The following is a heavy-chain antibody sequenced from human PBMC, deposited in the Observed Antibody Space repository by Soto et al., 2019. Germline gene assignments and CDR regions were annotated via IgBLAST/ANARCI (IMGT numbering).Heavy chain of an antibody. Sequence: QVLLVQSGAEVTRPGASLKVSCKASGYNFISHYIHWVRQAPGQGLEWMGFINPSGGSTTHAQNFQGRLSMTRDSSTSTVYIELSGLRSEDAAVYYCARDYLSSMSSLSYFDYRGQGTLVTVSS. CDR1: GYNFISHY. J-gene: IGHJ4*02. CDR2: INPSGGST. D-gene: IGHD2-2*01. V-gene: IGHV1-46*01. CDR3: ARDYLSSMSSLSYFDY.